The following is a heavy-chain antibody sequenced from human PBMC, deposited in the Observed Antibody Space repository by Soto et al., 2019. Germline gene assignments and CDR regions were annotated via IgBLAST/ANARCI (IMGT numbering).Heavy chain of an antibody. J-gene: IGHJ6*02. Sequence: SVKVSCKASGGTFSSYAISCVRQAPGQGLEWMGGIIPIFGTANYAQKFQGRVTITADESTSTAYMELSSLRSEDTAVYYCARDRGYGSGSLIYYYGMDVWGQGTTVTVSS. D-gene: IGHD3-10*01. CDR1: GGTFSSYA. V-gene: IGHV1-69*13. CDR2: IIPIFGTA. CDR3: ARDRGYGSGSLIYYYGMDV.